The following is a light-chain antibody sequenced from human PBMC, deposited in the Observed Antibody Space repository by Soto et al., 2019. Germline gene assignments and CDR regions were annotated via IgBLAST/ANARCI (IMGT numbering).Light chain of an antibody. CDR1: SSAVGGYNY. V-gene: IGLV2-14*01. Sequence: QSALTQPASVSGSPGQSITISCTGTSSAVGGYNYVSWYQQHPGKAPKLMIYDVSNRPSGLSNRFSGSKSGNTASLTISGLQAEDEADYYCSSYTSSSTLEVVFGGGTKLTVL. CDR2: DVS. J-gene: IGLJ2*01. CDR3: SSYTSSSTLEVV.